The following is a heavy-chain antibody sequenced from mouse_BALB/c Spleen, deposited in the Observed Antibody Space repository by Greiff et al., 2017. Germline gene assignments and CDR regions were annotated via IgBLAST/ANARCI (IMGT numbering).Heavy chain of an antibody. CDR1: GYSITSGYY. D-gene: IGHD2-2*01. CDR2: ISYDGSN. J-gene: IGHJ4*01. V-gene: IGHV3-6*02. CDR3: ASRRLRQNAMDY. Sequence: EVKLVESGPGLVKPSQSLSLTCSVTGYSITSGYYWNWIRQFPGNKLEWMGYISYDGSNNYNPSLKNRISITRDTSKNQFFLKLNSVTTEDTATYYCASRRLRQNAMDYWGQGTSVTVSS.